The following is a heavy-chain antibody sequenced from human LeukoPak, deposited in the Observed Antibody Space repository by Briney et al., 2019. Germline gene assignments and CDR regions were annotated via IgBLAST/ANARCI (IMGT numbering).Heavy chain of an antibody. CDR2: IYYSGST. V-gene: IGHV4-39*07. D-gene: IGHD3-16*02. CDR3: ARRPYYDYVWGSYRFDY. CDR1: GGSTSSSSYY. Sequence: SETLSLTCTVSGGSTSSSSYYWGWIRQPPGKGLEWIGSIYYSGSTYYNPSLKSRVTISVDTSKNQFSLKLSSVTAADTAVYYCARRPYYDYVWGSYRFDYWGQGTLVTVSS. J-gene: IGHJ4*02.